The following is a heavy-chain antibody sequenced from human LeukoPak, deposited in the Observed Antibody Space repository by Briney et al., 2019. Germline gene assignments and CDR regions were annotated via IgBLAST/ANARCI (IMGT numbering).Heavy chain of an antibody. J-gene: IGHJ3*02. CDR2: IYYSGST. D-gene: IGHD1-26*01. CDR1: GGSISSYY. V-gene: IGHV4-59*08. CDR3: ARNTNFVEATNNDGFDI. Sequence: SETLSLTCTVSGGSISSYYWSWIRQPPGKGLEWIGYIYYSGSTNYNPSLKSRVTISVDTSKNQFSLKLSSVTAADTAVYYCARNTNFVEATNNDGFDIWGQGTMVTVS.